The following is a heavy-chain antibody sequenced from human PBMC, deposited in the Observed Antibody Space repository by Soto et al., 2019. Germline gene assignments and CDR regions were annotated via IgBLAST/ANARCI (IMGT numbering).Heavy chain of an antibody. CDR1: GGSISSYY. CDR3: ARDPGVMGDFDY. D-gene: IGHD3-16*01. CDR2: IYYSGST. J-gene: IGHJ4*02. Sequence: SETLSLTCTVSGGSISSYYWSWIRQPPGKGLEWIGYIYYSGSTNYNPSLKSRVTISVDTSKNQFSLKLSSVTAADTAVYYCARDPGVMGDFDYWGQGTLVTVSS. V-gene: IGHV4-59*01.